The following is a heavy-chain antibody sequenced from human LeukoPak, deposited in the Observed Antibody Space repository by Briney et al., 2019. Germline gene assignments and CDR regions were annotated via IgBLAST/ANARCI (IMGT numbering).Heavy chain of an antibody. V-gene: IGHV4-59*01. CDR1: GGSISNYY. CDR2: IYYSGST. CDR3: ARVTGYMIEDYFDY. D-gene: IGHD3-22*01. Sequence: PSETLSITCTVSGGSISNYYWSWIRQPPGKGLEWIGYIYYSGSTNYNSSLRSRVTISVDTSKNQFSLKLRSVTAADTAVYYCARVTGYMIEDYFDYWGQGTLVTVSS. J-gene: IGHJ4*02.